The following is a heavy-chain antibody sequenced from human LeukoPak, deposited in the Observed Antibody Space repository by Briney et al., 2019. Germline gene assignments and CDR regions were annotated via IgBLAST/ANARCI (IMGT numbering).Heavy chain of an antibody. V-gene: IGHV4-4*09. CDR1: GRSMSPYY. J-gene: IGHJ4*02. CDR3: ARQPLPLREDHFDF. Sequence: SETLSLTCTVSGRSMSPYYWSWIRQTPGKGLEWIGYICTSGGTNYNPSLKSLVTISVDTSKNQFSLKMTSVTAADTAVYYCARQPLPLREDHFDFWGQGTLVTVSS. CDR2: ICTSGGT. D-gene: IGHD1-26*01.